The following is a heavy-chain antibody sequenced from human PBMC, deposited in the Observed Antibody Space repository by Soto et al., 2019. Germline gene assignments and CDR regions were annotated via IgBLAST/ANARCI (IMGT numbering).Heavy chain of an antibody. D-gene: IGHD6-13*01. CDR2: IWNDGSNN. Sequence: QVQLVESGGGVVQPGRSLRLSCAASGFTFNNYGMHWVRQAPGKGLEWLAVIWNDGSNNYYANSVKGRFTISRDNSKNTLYLQMSSLRAEDTAEYYCARRQIPPPTRGAANARGGMDVWGQGTTVTVSS. J-gene: IGHJ6*02. V-gene: IGHV3-33*01. CDR3: ARRQIPPPTRGAANARGGMDV. CDR1: GFTFNNYG.